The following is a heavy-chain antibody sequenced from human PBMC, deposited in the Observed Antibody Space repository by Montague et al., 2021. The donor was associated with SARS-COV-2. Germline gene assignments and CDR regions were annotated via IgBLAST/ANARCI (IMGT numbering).Heavy chain of an antibody. CDR3: ACDRITRGWLGP. J-gene: IGHJ5*02. Sequence: SETLSLTCTVSGGPISSYYWSWIRQPPGKGLEWIGYIYYSGSTNYNPSLKSRATISVDKSKNQFSLTLTSVTAADTAVYYCACDRITRGWLGPWGQGTLVTVSS. CDR2: IYYSGST. D-gene: IGHD7-27*01. V-gene: IGHV4-59*08. CDR1: GGPISSYY.